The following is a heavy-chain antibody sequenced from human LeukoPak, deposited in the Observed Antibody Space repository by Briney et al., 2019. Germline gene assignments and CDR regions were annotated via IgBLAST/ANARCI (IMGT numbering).Heavy chain of an antibody. V-gene: IGHV1-69*06. CDR3: ARSREYSYGSLRFDY. CDR1: GGTFSSYA. Sequence: ASVKVSCKASGGTFSSYAISWVRQAPGQGLEWMGGIIPIFGTANYAQKFQGRVTITADKSTGTAYMELSSLRSEDTAVYYCARSREYSYGSLRFDYWGQGTLVTVSS. CDR2: IIPIFGTA. J-gene: IGHJ4*02. D-gene: IGHD5-18*01.